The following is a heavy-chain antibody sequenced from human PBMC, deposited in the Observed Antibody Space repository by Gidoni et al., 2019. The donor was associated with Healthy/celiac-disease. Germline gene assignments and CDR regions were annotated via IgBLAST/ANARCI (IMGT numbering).Heavy chain of an antibody. Sequence: QVQLQQWGAGLLKPSETLSLTCAVYGGSFSGYYWSWIRQPPGKGLEWIGEIKHSGSTNYNPSLKSRVTISVDTSKNQFSLKLSSVTAADTAVYYCARGTLRLVRYYYYYMDVWGKGTTVTVSS. CDR3: ARGTLRLVRYYYYYMDV. J-gene: IGHJ6*03. CDR1: GGSFSGYY. V-gene: IGHV4-34*01. CDR2: IKHSGST. D-gene: IGHD6-19*01.